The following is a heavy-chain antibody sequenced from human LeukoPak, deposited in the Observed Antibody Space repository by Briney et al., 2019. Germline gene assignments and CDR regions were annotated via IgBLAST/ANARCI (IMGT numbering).Heavy chain of an antibody. CDR1: GGSVSSDSYF. V-gene: IGHV4-61*01. J-gene: IGHJ4*02. CDR3: ARRITGASSFDY. D-gene: IGHD1-20*01. CDR2: IYSRGST. Sequence: KPSETLSLTCSVSGGSVSSDSYFWNWVRQPPGKGLEWIGYIYSRGSTNYNRSLKSRVIIAIDTSKNQFSLRLRSVTAADTAMYYCARRITGASSFDYWGQGTLVTVSS.